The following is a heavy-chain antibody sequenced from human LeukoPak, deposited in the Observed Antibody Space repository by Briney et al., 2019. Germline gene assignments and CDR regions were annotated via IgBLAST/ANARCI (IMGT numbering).Heavy chain of an antibody. V-gene: IGHV3-48*04. CDR3: ARVGGQLLDV. D-gene: IGHD4-23*01. CDR2: ISSSGSTI. CDR1: GFTFSSYS. Sequence: PGGSLRLSCAASGFTFSSYSMNWVRQAPGKGLAWVSYISSSGSTIYYADSVNGRFTIPRDNTKNSLYLQMNSLRAEDTAVYYCARVGGQLLDVWGKGTTVTVSS. J-gene: IGHJ6*04.